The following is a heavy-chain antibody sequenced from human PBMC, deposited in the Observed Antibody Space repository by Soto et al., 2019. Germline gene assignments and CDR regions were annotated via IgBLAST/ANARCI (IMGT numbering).Heavy chain of an antibody. Sequence: EVQLVESGGGLVQPGGSLRLSCAASGFTVSSNYMSWVRQAPGKGLEWVSVIYSGGSTYYADSVKGRFTISRDNSKNTLFLQMNSLRAEDTAVYYCATEYRYYDSSGTDAFDIWGQGTMVTVSS. CDR1: GFTVSSNY. CDR3: ATEYRYYDSSGTDAFDI. D-gene: IGHD3-22*01. J-gene: IGHJ3*02. CDR2: IYSGGST. V-gene: IGHV3-66*01.